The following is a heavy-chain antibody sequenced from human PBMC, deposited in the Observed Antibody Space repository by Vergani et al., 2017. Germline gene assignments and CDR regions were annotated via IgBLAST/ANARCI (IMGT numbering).Heavy chain of an antibody. V-gene: IGHV4-59*01. CDR1: GGSISSYY. Sequence: QVQLQESGPGLVKPSQTLSLTCTVSGGSISSYYWSWIRQPPGKGLEWFGYIYYSGSTNYNPSLKSGDTISVDTSKNNFSLKLSSVTAADTAVYYCARRITGYDAFAIWGQGTMVTVSS. CDR2: IYYSGST. CDR3: ARRITGYDAFAI. D-gene: IGHD1-20*01. J-gene: IGHJ3*02.